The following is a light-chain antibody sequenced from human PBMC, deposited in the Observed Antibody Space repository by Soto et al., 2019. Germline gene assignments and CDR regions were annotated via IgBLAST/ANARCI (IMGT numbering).Light chain of an antibody. J-gene: IGKJ5*01. V-gene: IGKV3-20*01. CDR1: QSVSSN. CDR3: QQYGNSPIT. Sequence: EIVLTQSPGTLSLSPGETATLSCRASQSVSSNLAWYQQKPGQAPRLLIYGTSTRATGIPARFSGSGSGTEFTLTISRLEPEDFVVYYCQQYGNSPITFGQGTRLEIK. CDR2: GTS.